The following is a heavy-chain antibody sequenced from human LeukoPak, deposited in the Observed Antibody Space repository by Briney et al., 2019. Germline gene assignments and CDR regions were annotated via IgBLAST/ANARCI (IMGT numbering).Heavy chain of an antibody. CDR1: GFSFSSYW. J-gene: IGHJ4*02. Sequence: GGSLRLSCAASGFSFSSYWMHWVRQAPGKGLEWVSSISSSSSYIYYADLVKGRFTISRDNAKNSLYLQMNSPRAEDTAVYYCARDLGYYYDSSGYFHYWGQGTLVTVSS. CDR3: ARDLGYYYDSSGYFHY. D-gene: IGHD3-22*01. V-gene: IGHV3-21*01. CDR2: ISSSSSYI.